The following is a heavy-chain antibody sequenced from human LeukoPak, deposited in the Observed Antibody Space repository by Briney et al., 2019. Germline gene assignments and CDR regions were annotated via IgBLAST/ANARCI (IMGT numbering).Heavy chain of an antibody. CDR1: GFXFSSYW. J-gene: IGHJ4*02. CDR3: ARDRGSGWFPY. V-gene: IGHV3-7*04. D-gene: IGHD6-19*01. CDR2: IKQDGSEK. Sequence: PGGSLRLSCAASGFXFSSYWMSWVRQAPGKGLEWVAKIKQDGSEKYYVDSVRGRFTISRDNAHNSLHLQMNSLRAEDTAVYFCARDRGSGWFPYWGQGTLVTVSS.